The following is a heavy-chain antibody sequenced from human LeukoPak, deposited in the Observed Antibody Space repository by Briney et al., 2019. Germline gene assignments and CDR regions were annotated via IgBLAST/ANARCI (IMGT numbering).Heavy chain of an antibody. J-gene: IGHJ4*02. D-gene: IGHD3-9*01. CDR3: ARVTYFDWLQFSFDY. CDR2: IYTSGST. Sequence: SETLSLTRTVSGGSPSSYYWSWIRQPPGKGLEWIGRIYTSGSTNYNPPLKSRVTMSVDTSKNQFSLKLSSVTAADTAVYYCARVTYFDWLQFSFDYGGQGTLVTVSS. V-gene: IGHV4-4*07. CDR1: GGSPSSYY.